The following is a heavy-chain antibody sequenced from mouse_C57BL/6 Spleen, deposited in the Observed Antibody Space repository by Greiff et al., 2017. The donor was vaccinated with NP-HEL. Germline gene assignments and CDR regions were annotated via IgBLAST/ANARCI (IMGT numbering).Heavy chain of an antibody. CDR3: ARDYYGFDY. CDR2: INPNNGGT. CDR1: GYTFTDYY. D-gene: IGHD1-1*01. V-gene: IGHV1-26*01. J-gene: IGHJ2*01. Sequence: EVQLQQSGPELVKPGASVKISCKASGYTFTDYYMNWVKQSHGKSLEWIGDINPNNGGTSYNQKFKGKATLTVDKSSSTAYMELRSLTSEDSAVYYCARDYYGFDYWGQGTTLTVSS.